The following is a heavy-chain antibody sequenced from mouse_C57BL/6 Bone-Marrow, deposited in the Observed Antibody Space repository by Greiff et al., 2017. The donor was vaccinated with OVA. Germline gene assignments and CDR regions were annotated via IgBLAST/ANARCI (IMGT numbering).Heavy chain of an antibody. J-gene: IGHJ1*03. Sequence: VQLQQSGAELARPGASVKLSCKASGYTFTSYGISWVKQRTGQGLEWIGEIYPRSGNTYYNEKFKGKATLTADKSSSTAYMELRSLTSEDSAVYFCARPLYDYDGYWYFDVWGTGTTVTVSS. CDR1: GYTFTSYG. CDR2: IYPRSGNT. V-gene: IGHV1-81*01. D-gene: IGHD2-4*01. CDR3: ARPLYDYDGYWYFDV.